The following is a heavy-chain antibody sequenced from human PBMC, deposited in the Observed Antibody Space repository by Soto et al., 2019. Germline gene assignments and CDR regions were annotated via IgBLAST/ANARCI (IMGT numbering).Heavy chain of an antibody. CDR2: TYWDDDK. J-gene: IGHJ4*02. V-gene: IGHV2-5*02. Sequence: SGPTLVNPTQTLTLTCTFSGFSLSTSGVGVGWIRQPPGKALEWLALTYWDDDKRYSPSLKSRLTITKDTSKNQVVLTMTNMDPVDTATYYCAHRGWFGEHITWFDYWGQGTLVTVSS. D-gene: IGHD3-10*01. CDR3: AHRGWFGEHITWFDY. CDR1: GFSLSTSGVG.